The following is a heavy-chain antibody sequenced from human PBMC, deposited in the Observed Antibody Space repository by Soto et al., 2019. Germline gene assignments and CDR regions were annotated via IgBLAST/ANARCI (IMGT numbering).Heavy chain of an antibody. CDR2: IYWNDDK. J-gene: IGHJ5*02. D-gene: IGHD3-9*01. Sequence: QITLKESGPTLVKPTQTLTLTCTFSGFSLSTSGVGVGWIRQPPGKALEWLALIYWNDDKRYSPSLKSRLTIPKDTSKNQVVLTMTNMDPVDTATYYCAHLSTLRYFDWLPTDEKNNWFDPWGQGTLVTVSS. CDR3: AHLSTLRYFDWLPTDEKNNWFDP. CDR1: GFSLSTSGVG. V-gene: IGHV2-5*01.